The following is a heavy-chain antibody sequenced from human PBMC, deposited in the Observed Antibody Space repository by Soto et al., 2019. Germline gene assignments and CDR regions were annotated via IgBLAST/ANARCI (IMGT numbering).Heavy chain of an antibody. CDR1: GFSLSTTGKS. J-gene: IGHJ4*02. CDR2: IYWDDDK. V-gene: IGHV2-5*02. Sequence: QITLKESGPTLVQPTQTLTLTCTFSGFSLSTTGKSVAWIRQPPGKALEWLSVIYWDDDKRYSPYLNTRLTIAKDTSKNQVVLKLTNMDPSDTGTYYCAHSRGDGDYFPYWGQGTLVSVSS. D-gene: IGHD3-16*01. CDR3: AHSRGDGDYFPY.